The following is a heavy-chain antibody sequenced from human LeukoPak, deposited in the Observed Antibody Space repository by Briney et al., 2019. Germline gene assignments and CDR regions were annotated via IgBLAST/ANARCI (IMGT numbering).Heavy chain of an antibody. CDR3: ARDPGKNGGYGY. J-gene: IGHJ4*02. Sequence: GSLRLSCAASGFTFSSYSMNWVRQAPGKGLEWVSSISSSSYIYYADSVKGRFTISRDNAKNSLYLQMNSLRAEDTAVYYCARDPGKNGGYGYWGQGTLVTVSS. D-gene: IGHD5-12*01. CDR2: ISSSSYI. CDR1: GFTFSSYS. V-gene: IGHV3-21*01.